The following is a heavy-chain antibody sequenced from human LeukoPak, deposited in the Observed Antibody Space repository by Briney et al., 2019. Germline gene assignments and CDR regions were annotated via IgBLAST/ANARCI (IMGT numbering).Heavy chain of an antibody. V-gene: IGHV3-7*03. Sequence: GGSLRLSCAVSGFTFTTYWMHWVRRAPGKGLEWVANINQDGSERHYLNSVKGRFTISRNNAKNSLYLQTNSLRAEDTAIYYCTRGEPFGSVWGQGTMVTVSS. D-gene: IGHD3-10*01. CDR1: GFTFTTYW. CDR3: TRGEPFGSV. J-gene: IGHJ3*01. CDR2: INQDGSER.